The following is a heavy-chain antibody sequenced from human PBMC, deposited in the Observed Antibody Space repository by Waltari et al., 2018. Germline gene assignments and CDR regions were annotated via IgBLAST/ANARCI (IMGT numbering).Heavy chain of an antibody. CDR3: ARDVEYSSGWDY. CDR2: IIPIFGTA. D-gene: IGHD6-19*01. J-gene: IGHJ4*02. Sequence: QVQLVQSGAEVKKPGSSVKVSCKASGGNFSSYAISWVRQAPGQGLEWMGGIIPIFGTANYAQKFPVRVTITADESTSTAYMELSSLRSEDTAVYYCARDVEYSSGWDYWGQGTLVTVSS. V-gene: IGHV1-69*01. CDR1: GGNFSSYA.